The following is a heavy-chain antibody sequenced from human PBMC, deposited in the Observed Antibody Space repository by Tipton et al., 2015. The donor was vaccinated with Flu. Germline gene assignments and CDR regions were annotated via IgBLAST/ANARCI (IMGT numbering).Heavy chain of an antibody. D-gene: IGHD3-10*01. CDR2: IYPSGGGT. V-gene: IGHV1-46*01. CDR3: ARDRGIGAYAFDY. Sequence: QLVQSGAEVKKPGASVRISCTASGYTFTNYNMHWVRQAPGQGPEWIGIIYPSGGGTTYAQRFQGRVSLTRDKSTNTVYMEMSSLRSEDTAFYYCARDRGIGAYAFDYWGQGTLVTVAS. J-gene: IGHJ4*02. CDR1: GYTFTNYN.